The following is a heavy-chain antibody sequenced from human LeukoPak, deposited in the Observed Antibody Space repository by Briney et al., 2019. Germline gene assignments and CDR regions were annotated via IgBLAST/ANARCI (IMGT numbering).Heavy chain of an antibody. CDR1: GFTFTTYS. J-gene: IGHJ4*02. CDR2: IDNSGTYI. D-gene: IGHD3-3*01. CDR3: ARDFRFLEDY. V-gene: IGHV3-21*06. Sequence: GGSLRLSCTASGFTFTTYSMDWVRQAPGKGLEWVSSIDNSGTYIYYADSVKGRFTISRDNAKNSLYLQMNSLRAEDTAVYYCARDFRFLEDYWGQGTLVTVSS.